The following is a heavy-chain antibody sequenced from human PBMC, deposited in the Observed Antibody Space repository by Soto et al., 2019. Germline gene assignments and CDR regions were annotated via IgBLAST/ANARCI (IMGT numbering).Heavy chain of an antibody. J-gene: IGHJ1*01. D-gene: IGHD4-17*01. CDR1: GGSISSGGYY. Sequence: SETLSLTCTVSGGSISSGGYYWSWIRQHPGKGLEWIGYIYYSGSTYYNPSLKSRVTISVDTSKNQFSLKLSSVTAADTAVYYCAGNYGGNSREYFQHWGQGTLVTVPQ. V-gene: IGHV4-31*03. CDR3: AGNYGGNSREYFQH. CDR2: IYYSGST.